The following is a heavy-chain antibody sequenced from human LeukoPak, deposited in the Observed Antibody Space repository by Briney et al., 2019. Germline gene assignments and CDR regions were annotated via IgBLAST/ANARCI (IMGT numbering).Heavy chain of an antibody. CDR2: ISSSGSTI. V-gene: IGHV3-48*03. J-gene: IGHJ4*02. CDR1: GFTFSSYE. CDR3: ARDTSVSGTDFDY. D-gene: IGHD6-19*01. Sequence: PGGSLRLSCAASGFTFSSYEMNWVRQAPGKGLEWVSYISSSGSTIFYADSVKGRFTISRDNARNSLYLQMNSLRAEDTAVYYCARDTSVSGTDFDYWGQGTLVTVSS.